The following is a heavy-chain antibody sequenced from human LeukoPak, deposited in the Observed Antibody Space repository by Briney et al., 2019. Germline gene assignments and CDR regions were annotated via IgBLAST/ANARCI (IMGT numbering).Heavy chain of an antibody. CDR2: INPDSGGT. V-gene: IGHV1-2*02. CDR3: ARVHSSGPTIHFDY. CDR1: GYTFTGYY. Sequence: ASVKVSCKASGYTFTGYYLHWVRQAPGQGLEWMGWINPDSGGTNYAQKFQGRVTMTRDTSISTAYMELSRLRSDDTAVYYCARVHSSGPTIHFDYWGQGTLVTVSS. D-gene: IGHD6-19*01. J-gene: IGHJ4*02.